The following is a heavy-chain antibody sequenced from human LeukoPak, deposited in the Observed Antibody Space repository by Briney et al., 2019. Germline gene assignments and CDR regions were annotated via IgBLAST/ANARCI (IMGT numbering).Heavy chain of an antibody. CDR3: ARDLLREYGDYVEY. CDR1: GFTVSSNY. D-gene: IGHD4-17*01. V-gene: IGHV3-53*01. J-gene: IGHJ4*02. CDR2: IYSGGST. Sequence: GGYLSLSCAASGFTVSSNYMSWVRPAPGKGLEWVSVIYSGGSTYYADSVKGRFTISRDNSKNTLYLQMNSLRAEDTAVYYCARDLLREYGDYVEYWGQGTLVTVSS.